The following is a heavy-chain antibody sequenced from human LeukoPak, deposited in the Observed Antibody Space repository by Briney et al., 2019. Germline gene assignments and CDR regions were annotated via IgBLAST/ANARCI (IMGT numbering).Heavy chain of an antibody. CDR1: GFTFSSYW. D-gene: IGHD3-16*02. CDR2: IKQDGSEK. Sequence: PGGSLRLSCAASGFTFSSYWMSWVRQAPGKGLEWVANIKQDGSEKYYVDSVKGRFTISRDNAKNSLYLQMNSLRAEDTAVYYCARSIMVTFGGRIVIPPFDYWGQGTPVTVSS. CDR3: ARSIMVTFGGRIVIPPFDY. V-gene: IGHV3-7*01. J-gene: IGHJ4*02.